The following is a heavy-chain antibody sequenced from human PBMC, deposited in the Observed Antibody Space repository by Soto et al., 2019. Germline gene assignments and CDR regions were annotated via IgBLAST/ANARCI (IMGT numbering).Heavy chain of an antibody. CDR3: ANSPAPGITTRRFGH. CDR2: ISASGSNT. V-gene: IGHV3-23*01. Sequence: GGSLRLSCAASGFTFSTYVMTWVRQAPGKGLEWVSGISASGSNTYYADSVMGRFTISRDNSKYTLHLQMDSLGVDDTAVYYCANSPAPGITTRRFGHWGPGTLVTVSS. D-gene: IGHD3-10*01. J-gene: IGHJ4*02. CDR1: GFTFSTYV.